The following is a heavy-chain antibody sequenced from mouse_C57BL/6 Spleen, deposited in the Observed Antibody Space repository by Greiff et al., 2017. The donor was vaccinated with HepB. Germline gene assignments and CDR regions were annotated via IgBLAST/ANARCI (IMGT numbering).Heavy chain of an antibody. CDR1: GYTFTSYW. J-gene: IGHJ2*01. CDR3: ATRDKAFDY. D-gene: IGHD3-2*02. Sequence: QVQLQQSGAELVKPGASVKLSCKASGYTFTSYWMQWVKQRPGQGLEWIGEIDPSDSYTNYNQKFKGKATLTVDTSSSTAYMQLSSLTSEDSAVYYCATRDKAFDYWGQGTTLTVSS. V-gene: IGHV1-50*01. CDR2: IDPSDSYT.